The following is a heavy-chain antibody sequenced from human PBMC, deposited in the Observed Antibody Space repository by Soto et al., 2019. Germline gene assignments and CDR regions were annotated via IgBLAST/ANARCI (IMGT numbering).Heavy chain of an antibody. D-gene: IGHD3-3*01. Sequence: SETLSLTCTVSGGSISSGGYYWSWIRQHPGKGLEWIGYIYYSGSTYYNPSLKSRVTISVDTSKNQFSLKLSSVTAADTAVYYCAGDSHNFGVDGYYYYYMDVWGKGTTVTVSS. CDR3: AGDSHNFGVDGYYYYYMDV. CDR2: IYYSGST. V-gene: IGHV4-31*03. J-gene: IGHJ6*03. CDR1: GGSISSGGYY.